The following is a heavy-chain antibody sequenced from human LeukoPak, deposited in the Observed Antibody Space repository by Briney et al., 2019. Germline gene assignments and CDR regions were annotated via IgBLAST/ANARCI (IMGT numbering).Heavy chain of an antibody. Sequence: SQTLSLTCTVSGGSISSGDYYWSWIRQPPGTGLEWIGYIYYSGSTYYNPSLKSRLTISVDTSKNHFSLRLSSMTAADTAVYYCARVPSVIDAFDIWGQGTMVTVSS. CDR2: IYYSGST. CDR3: ARVPSVIDAFDI. D-gene: IGHD2-21*01. J-gene: IGHJ3*02. CDR1: GGSISSGDYY. V-gene: IGHV4-30-4*01.